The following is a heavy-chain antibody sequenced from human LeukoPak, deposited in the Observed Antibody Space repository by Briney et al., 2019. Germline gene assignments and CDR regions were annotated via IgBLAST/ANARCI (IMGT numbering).Heavy chain of an antibody. Sequence: GASVKVSCKTSGYTFINYGISWVRQAPGQGLEWMGWISAYNGNTNYAQKLQGRVTMTTDTSTSTAYMELRSLRSDDTAVYYCARDPGYSSGWYMDLSGWGQGTLVTVSS. CDR1: GYTFINYG. V-gene: IGHV1-18*01. J-gene: IGHJ4*02. CDR3: ARDPGYSSGWYMDLSG. D-gene: IGHD6-19*01. CDR2: ISAYNGNT.